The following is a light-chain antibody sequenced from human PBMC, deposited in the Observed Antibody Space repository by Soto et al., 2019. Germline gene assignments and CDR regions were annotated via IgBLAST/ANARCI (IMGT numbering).Light chain of an antibody. J-gene: IGKJ1*01. V-gene: IGKV3-15*01. CDR2: GAS. CDR3: QHYNNWPPWT. CDR1: QSISNN. Sequence: EFVLTQSPGTLSLSTWERASLSFTASQSISNNLAWYQQKPGQAPRLLIYGASARATGIPVRFSGSGSGTEFTLTISRLQSEDFAVYYCQHYNNWPPWTFGQGTKVDIK.